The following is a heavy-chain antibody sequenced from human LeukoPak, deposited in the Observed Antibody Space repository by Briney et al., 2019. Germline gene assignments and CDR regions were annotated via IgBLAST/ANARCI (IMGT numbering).Heavy chain of an antibody. D-gene: IGHD3-22*01. CDR2: IRYDGSNK. CDR3: AKGNYYDSSAYNWFDP. Sequence: GRSPRLSCAASGFTFSSYGMHWVRQAPGKGLEWVAVIRYDGSNKYYADSVKGRFTISRDNSKNTLYLQMNSLRAEDTAVYYCAKGNYYDSSAYNWFDPWGQGTLVTVSS. V-gene: IGHV3-30*02. J-gene: IGHJ5*02. CDR1: GFTFSSYG.